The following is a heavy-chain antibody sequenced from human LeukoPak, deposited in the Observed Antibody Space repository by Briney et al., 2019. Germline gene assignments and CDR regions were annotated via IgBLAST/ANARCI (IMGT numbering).Heavy chain of an antibody. CDR2: DGHT. CDR3: ARGSIAVAGRVDY. CDR1: GGSVSSGYFH. J-gene: IGHJ4*02. Sequence: SETLSLTCTVSGGSVSSGYFHWSWIRQAPGKGLEWIGHDGHTNYNPSLRSRVTISIGTSSNQFSLKLSSVTAADTAVYYCARGSIAVAGRVDYWGQGTLVTVSS. D-gene: IGHD6-19*01. V-gene: IGHV4-61*01.